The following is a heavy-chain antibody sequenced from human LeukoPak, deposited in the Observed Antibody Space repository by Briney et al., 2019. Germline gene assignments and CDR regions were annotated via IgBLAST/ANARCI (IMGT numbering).Heavy chain of an antibody. V-gene: IGHV3-49*03. CDR2: IRSKAYGGTT. CDR3: TRLGVVVTAIPDY. CDR1: GFTFGDYA. J-gene: IGHJ4*02. D-gene: IGHD2-21*02. Sequence: GGSLRLSCTASGFTFGDYAMSWFRQAPGKGLEWVGFIRSKAYGGTTEYAASVKGRFTISRDDSKSIACLQMNSLKTEDTAVYYCTRLGVVVTAIPDYWGQGTLVTVSS.